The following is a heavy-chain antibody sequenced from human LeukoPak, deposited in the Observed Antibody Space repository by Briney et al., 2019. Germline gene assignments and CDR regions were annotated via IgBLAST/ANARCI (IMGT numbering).Heavy chain of an antibody. CDR2: IIYSGGT. D-gene: IGHD4-11*01. J-gene: IGHJ6*03. V-gene: IGHV4-59*12. CDR1: GGSISSYY. Sequence: PSETLSLTCTVSGGSISSYYWSWIRQPPGKGLEWIGYIIYSGGTNYNPSLKSRVTISVDTSKNQFSLKLSSVTAADTAVYYCARDYDYSNYEDYYYYYYMDVWGKGTTVTVSS. CDR3: ARDYDYSNYEDYYYYYYMDV.